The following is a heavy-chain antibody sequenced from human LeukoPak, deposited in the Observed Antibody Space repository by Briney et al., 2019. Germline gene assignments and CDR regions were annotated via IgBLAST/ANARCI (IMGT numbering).Heavy chain of an antibody. J-gene: IGHJ4*02. V-gene: IGHV3-7*03. CDR3: GRKTGVTGEAFDC. CDR1: GFTFSSYW. D-gene: IGHD7-27*01. Sequence: GGSLRLSCAASGFTFSSYWMSWVRQAPGKGLEWVANIKVDGSGKYYLDSVKGRFTISRDNAKNSVYLQMNSLRTEDTAVYYCGRKTGVTGEAFDCWGQGTLVTVSS. CDR2: IKVDGSGK.